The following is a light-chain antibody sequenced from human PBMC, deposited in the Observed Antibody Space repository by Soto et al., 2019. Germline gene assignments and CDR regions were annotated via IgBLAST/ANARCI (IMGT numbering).Light chain of an antibody. V-gene: IGKV3-20*01. J-gene: IGKJ4*01. CDR1: QSVGRNY. CDR2: DAS. CDR3: HQYVVSPLT. Sequence: EIVLTQSPGTLSLSPGESATLSCRVSQSVGRNYLAWFQHKPDQAPRLLIYDASNRATGVPDRFSGSGSGTDFTLSVTRLEPEDFAVYYCHQYVVSPLTFGGGTTVEIK.